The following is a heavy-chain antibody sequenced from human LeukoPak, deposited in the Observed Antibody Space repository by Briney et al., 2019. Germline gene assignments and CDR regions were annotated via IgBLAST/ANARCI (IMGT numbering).Heavy chain of an antibody. D-gene: IGHD3-3*01. V-gene: IGHV4-39*01. CDR2: IYYSGST. CDR3: ARVPLRFLEWLASGFDP. J-gene: IGHJ5*02. CDR1: GGSISSSSYY. Sequence: PSXTLSLTCTVSGGSISSSSYYWGWIRQPPGKGLEWIGSIYYSGSTYYNPSLKSRVTISVDTSKNQFSLKLSSVTAADTAVYYCARVPLRFLEWLASGFDPWGQGTLVTVSS.